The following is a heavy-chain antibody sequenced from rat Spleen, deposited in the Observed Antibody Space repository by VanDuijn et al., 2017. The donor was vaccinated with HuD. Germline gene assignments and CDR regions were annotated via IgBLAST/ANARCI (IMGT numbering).Heavy chain of an antibody. CDR3: TTENYWFAY. J-gene: IGHJ3*01. CDR2: ISFDGSAT. Sequence: EVHLVESDGGLVQPGRSMKLSCAASGFTFSNYDMAWVRQAPTKGPEWVASISFDGSATYYRDSVKGRFTISRDDTKSTLYLQMNSLRSEDTATYYCTTENYWFAYWGQGTLVTVSS. D-gene: IGHD1-10*01. V-gene: IGHV5-20*01. CDR1: GFTFSNYD.